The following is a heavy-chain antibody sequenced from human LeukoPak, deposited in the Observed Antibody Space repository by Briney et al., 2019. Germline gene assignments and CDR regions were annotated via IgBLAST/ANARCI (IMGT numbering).Heavy chain of an antibody. V-gene: IGHV4-30-4*01. J-gene: IGHJ5*02. D-gene: IGHD6-19*01. CDR2: IYYSGST. Sequence: PSETLSLTCTVSGGSISSGDYYWSWLRQPPGKGLEWIGYIYYSGSTYYNPSLKSRVTISVDTSKNQFSLKLSSVTAADTAVYYCARRGVAVAGHNWFDPWGQGTLVTVSS. CDR1: GGSISSGDYY. CDR3: ARRGVAVAGHNWFDP.